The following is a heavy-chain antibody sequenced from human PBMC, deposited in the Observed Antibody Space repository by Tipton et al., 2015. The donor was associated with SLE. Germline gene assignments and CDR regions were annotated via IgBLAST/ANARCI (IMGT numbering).Heavy chain of an antibody. CDR1: GGSISSYY. V-gene: IGHV4-59*01. D-gene: IGHD6-19*01. CDR3: ARGGYSSGWYWDYVVY. Sequence: TLSLTCTVSGGSISSYYWSWIRQPPGQGLEWIGYISYSGSTNHSPSLKRRVTNSLDTSKTQFSLKLRSVTAADTAIYYCARGGYSSGWYWDYVVYCGQGTLVTVSS. CDR2: ISYSGST. J-gene: IGHJ4*02.